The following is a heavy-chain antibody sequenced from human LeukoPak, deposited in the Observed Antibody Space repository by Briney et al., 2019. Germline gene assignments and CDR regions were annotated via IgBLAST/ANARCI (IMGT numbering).Heavy chain of an antibody. CDR2: IYTSGST. Sequence: SETLSLTCTVSGSISSYYWSWVRPPPGKGLEGIGYIYTSGSTNYIPSLKSRVTISVDTSKNQFSLDLSSVTAADTAVYYCARQKCTSTSCLTKNAFDIWGQGTMVTVSS. V-gene: IGHV4-4*09. J-gene: IGHJ3*02. CDR1: GSISSYY. CDR3: ARQKCTSTSCLTKNAFDI. D-gene: IGHD2-2*01.